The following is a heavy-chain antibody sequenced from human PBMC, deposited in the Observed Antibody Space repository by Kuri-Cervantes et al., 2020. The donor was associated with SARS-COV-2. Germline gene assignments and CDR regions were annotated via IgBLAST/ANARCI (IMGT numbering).Heavy chain of an antibody. Sequence: SETLSLTCTVSGGSVSSGSYYWSWIRQPPGKGLEWIGYIYYSGSTNYNPSPKSRVTISVDTSKNQFSLKLSSVTAADTAVYYCARDRAAVAGFYYYSGMDVWGQGTTVTVSS. V-gene: IGHV4-61*01. CDR1: GGSVSSGSYY. J-gene: IGHJ6*02. CDR2: IYYSGST. CDR3: ARDRAAVAGFYYYSGMDV. D-gene: IGHD6-19*01.